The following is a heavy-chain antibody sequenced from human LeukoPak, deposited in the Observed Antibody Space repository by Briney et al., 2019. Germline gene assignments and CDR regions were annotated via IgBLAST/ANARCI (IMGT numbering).Heavy chain of an antibody. CDR2: IKEDGSEK. CDR1: GFNFSTHW. D-gene: IGHD7-27*01. CDR3: AKGLGRDS. J-gene: IGHJ4*02. Sequence: GGSLRLSCAASGFNFSTHWMTWFRQAPGKGLEWVANIKEDGSEKYYADSVKGRFSISRDNTKNSLYLQMGRLRVEDAAMYYCAKGLGRDSGGQGTLVTVSS. V-gene: IGHV3-7*01.